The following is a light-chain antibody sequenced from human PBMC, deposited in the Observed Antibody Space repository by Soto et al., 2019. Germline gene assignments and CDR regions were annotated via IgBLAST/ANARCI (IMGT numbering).Light chain of an antibody. CDR3: CSYTTSNTRQIV. V-gene: IGLV2-14*03. CDR1: SSDVGGYNY. J-gene: IGLJ1*01. Sequence: QSVLTQPASVSGSPGQSITISCTGTSSDVGGYNYVSWYQHHPGKAPKLTIYDVSNRPSGVSNRFSGSKSGNTASLTISGLQPEDEAEYYCCSYTTSNTRQIVFGTGTKVTVL. CDR2: DVS.